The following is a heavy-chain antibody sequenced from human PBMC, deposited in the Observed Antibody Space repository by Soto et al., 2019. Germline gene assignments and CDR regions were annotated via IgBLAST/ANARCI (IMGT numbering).Heavy chain of an antibody. V-gene: IGHV3-33*01. CDR2: ILNDGSNR. CDR3: ARDDEYSGNGMDV. J-gene: IGHJ6*02. CDR1: GFTFSNYG. Sequence: QVQLVESGGGVVQPGRSLRLSCAASGFTFSNYGMHWVRQAPGQGLEWVAVILNDGSNRYHADSVKDRFTISRDNSKNMLYLQMNSLRAEDTAVYYCARDDEYSGNGMDVWGQWTTVTVS. D-gene: IGHD3-10*01.